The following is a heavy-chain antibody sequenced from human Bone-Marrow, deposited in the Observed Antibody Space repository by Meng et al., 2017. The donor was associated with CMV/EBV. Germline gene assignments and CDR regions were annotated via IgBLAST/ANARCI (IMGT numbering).Heavy chain of an antibody. Sequence: GGSLRLSCAASGFTFSGSYMSWIRQAPGKGLEWVSYISRSGSTIYYADSVKGRFTISRDNAKNSLYLQMNSLRAEDTAVYYCARAFRGGDYWGQGTLVTVSS. CDR3: ARAFRGGDY. D-gene: IGHD3-16*01. J-gene: IGHJ4*02. CDR1: GFTFSGSY. CDR2: ISRSGSTI. V-gene: IGHV3-11*01.